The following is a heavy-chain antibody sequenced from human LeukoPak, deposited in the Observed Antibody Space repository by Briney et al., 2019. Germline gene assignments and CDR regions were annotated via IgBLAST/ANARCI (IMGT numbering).Heavy chain of an antibody. CDR1: GYTFTIYY. V-gene: IGHV1-2*02. Sequence: ASVKVSCKASGYTFTIYYMHWVRQAPGQGLEWMGWMNPNNGGTNYAQKFQGRVTMTRDTSISTAYMELSRLTSDDTAVYYCARGRGTTSSNFDYWGQGTLVTVSS. CDR3: ARGRGTTSSNFDY. CDR2: MNPNNGGT. J-gene: IGHJ4*02. D-gene: IGHD2-2*01.